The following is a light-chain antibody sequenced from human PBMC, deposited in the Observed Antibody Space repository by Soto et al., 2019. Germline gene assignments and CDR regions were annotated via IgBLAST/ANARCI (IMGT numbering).Light chain of an antibody. V-gene: IGKV1-39*01. CDR1: QGVNGY. J-gene: IGKJ2*01. Sequence: DIQMTQSPSSLSASVGDRVTITCRASQGVNGYLHWYQVKPGKAPKLLIYNAATLQSGVPSRFSGSGYGTGFTLTISSLQPEDFATYYCQQSYSTPPYTFGQGTKLEI. CDR2: NAA. CDR3: QQSYSTPPYT.